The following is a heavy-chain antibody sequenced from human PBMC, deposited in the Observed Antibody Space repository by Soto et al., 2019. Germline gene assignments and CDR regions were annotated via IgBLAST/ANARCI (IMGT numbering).Heavy chain of an antibody. CDR1: GFTFSSYG. J-gene: IGHJ4*02. D-gene: IGHD6-25*01. V-gene: IGHV3-30*18. CDR3: AKERSGHFDY. Sequence: SLRLSCAASGFTFSSYGMHWVRQAPGKGLEWVAVISYDGSNKYYADSVKGRFTISRDNSKNTLYLQLNSLRVEDTAVYYCAKERSGHFDYWGQGILVTVSS. CDR2: ISYDGSNK.